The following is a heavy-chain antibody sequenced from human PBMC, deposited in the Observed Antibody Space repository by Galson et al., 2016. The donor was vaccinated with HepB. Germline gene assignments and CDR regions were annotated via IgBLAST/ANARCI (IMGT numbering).Heavy chain of an antibody. V-gene: IGHV3-7*03. D-gene: IGHD2/OR15-2a*01. CDR2: ITQDGGER. Sequence: SLRLSCAASGFTFSSYWMSWVRQAPGKGLEWVAIITQDGGERYYVDSVKGRFAISRDNAKNSLFLQMNSLRAEDTAVDYCAREGNSIAPDYWGQGTLVTVSS. J-gene: IGHJ4*02. CDR1: GFTFSSYW. CDR3: AREGNSIAPDY.